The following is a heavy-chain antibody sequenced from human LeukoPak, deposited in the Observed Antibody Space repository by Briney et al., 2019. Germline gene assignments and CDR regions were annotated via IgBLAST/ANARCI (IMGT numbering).Heavy chain of an antibody. V-gene: IGHV3-48*03. CDR3: AREGVIRGIPFDY. CDR2: ISSSGSTI. J-gene: IGHJ4*02. D-gene: IGHD3-10*01. CDR1: GFTFSSYE. Sequence: GGSLRLSCAASGFTFSSYEMNWVRQAPGKGLEWVSYISSSGSTIYYADSVKGRFTISRDNAKNSLYLQMNSLRAEDMAVYYCAREGVIRGIPFDYWGQGTLVTVSS.